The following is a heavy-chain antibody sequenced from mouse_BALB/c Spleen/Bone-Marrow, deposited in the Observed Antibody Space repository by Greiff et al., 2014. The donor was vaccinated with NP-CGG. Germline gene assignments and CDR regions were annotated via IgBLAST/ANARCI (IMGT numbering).Heavy chain of an antibody. V-gene: IGHV14-3*02. Sequence: EVMLVESGADLVKPGASVKLSCTTSGFNIKDNFMHWVKQRPEQGLEWIGRIDPASGNTKYDPKFQGKATITADTSSNKVSLQLSGLTTEDTAVYYCAHDAPFTYWGQGTLVTVSA. CDR3: AHDAPFTY. CDR2: IDPASGNT. D-gene: IGHD2-3*01. J-gene: IGHJ3*01. CDR1: GFNIKDNF.